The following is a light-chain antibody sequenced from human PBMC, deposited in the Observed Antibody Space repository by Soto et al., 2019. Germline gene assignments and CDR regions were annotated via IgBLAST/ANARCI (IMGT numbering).Light chain of an antibody. Sequence: QSVLTQPPSVSGAPGQRVTISCTGRSSNIGAGYDIHWYQQLPGTAPKLLIYGNINRPSGVPDRFSGSKSGTSASLAITGLQAEDEAEYYCQSYDSSLSGSVVFGGGTKLTVL. V-gene: IGLV1-40*01. J-gene: IGLJ2*01. CDR3: QSYDSSLSGSVV. CDR1: SSNIGAGYD. CDR2: GNI.